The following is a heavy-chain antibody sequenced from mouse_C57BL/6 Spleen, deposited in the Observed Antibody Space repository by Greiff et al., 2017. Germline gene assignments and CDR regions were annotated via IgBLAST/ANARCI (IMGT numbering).Heavy chain of an antibody. CDR2: IYPGDGDT. D-gene: IGHD1-1*01. CDR1: GYAFSSYW. CDR3: ARHYCGTSMDY. J-gene: IGHJ4*01. Sequence: QVQLQQSGAELVKPGASVKISCKASGYAFSSYWMNWVKQRPGKGLEWIGQIYPGDGDTNYNGKFKGKATLTADKSSSTAYMQLSSLTSEDSAVYFCARHYCGTSMDYWGQGTSVTVSS. V-gene: IGHV1-80*01.